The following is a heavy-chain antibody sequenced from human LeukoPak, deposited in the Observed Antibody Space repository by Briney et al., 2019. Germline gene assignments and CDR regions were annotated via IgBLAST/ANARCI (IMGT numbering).Heavy chain of an antibody. CDR3: ASDYCGGDCYHV. J-gene: IGHJ4*02. V-gene: IGHV3-72*01. CDR1: GFTFSDLY. D-gene: IGHD2-21*02. Sequence: GGYLRLSCAASGFTFSDLYMDWDRQARGKGLEWVGRTSTKANSYTTEYAASVKGRVTISRDDSKDSLYLQMNSLKTEDTAVYYCASDYCGGDCYHVWSQGTLVTVSS. CDR2: TSTKANSYTT.